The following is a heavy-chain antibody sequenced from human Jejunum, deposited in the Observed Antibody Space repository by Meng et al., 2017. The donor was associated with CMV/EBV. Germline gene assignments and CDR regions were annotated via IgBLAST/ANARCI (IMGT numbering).Heavy chain of an antibody. J-gene: IGHJ4*02. CDR2: INPSVGSS. Sequence: NFFLHWVRQAPGQGLEWMAMINPSVGSSISAQKFLGRVTMTRDTSTSTVYMELRSLRSDDTAVYYCARGEEMGAAAVKAFSRTFDQWGQGTLVTAS. CDR1: NFF. V-gene: IGHV1-46*01. D-gene: IGHD2-15*01. CDR3: ARGEEMGAAAVKAFSRTFDQ.